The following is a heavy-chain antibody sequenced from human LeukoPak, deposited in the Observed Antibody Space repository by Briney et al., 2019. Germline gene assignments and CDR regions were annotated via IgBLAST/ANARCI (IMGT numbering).Heavy chain of an antibody. V-gene: IGHV3-7*05. CDR1: GFTFSNYW. CDR2: IKQDGSET. CDR3: ARDPYSSSWSYGMDV. D-gene: IGHD6-13*01. Sequence: GGSLRLSCTASGFTFSNYWMNWVRQTPEKGVEWVANIKQDGSETVYVDSVKGRFTISRDNAQSSLYLQMNSLRAEDTAVYYCARDPYSSSWSYGMDVWGQGTTVTVSS. J-gene: IGHJ6*02.